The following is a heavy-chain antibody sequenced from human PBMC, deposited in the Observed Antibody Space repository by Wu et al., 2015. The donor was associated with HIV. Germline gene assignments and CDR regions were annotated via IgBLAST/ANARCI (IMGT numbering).Heavy chain of an antibody. D-gene: IGHD1-1*01. V-gene: IGHV1-18*01. CDR1: GYTFSNFG. CDR3: ARDLSDDVSGFY. Sequence: QVQLIQSGAEVKKPGASVKVSCKASGYTFSNFGITWVRQAPGQGLEWMGWISVYNGNTKYAQNLQGRVTMTTNTSTTTAYMELRSLRSDDTAIYYCARDLSDDVSGFYWGQGTLVTVSS. J-gene: IGHJ4*02. CDR2: ISVYNGNT.